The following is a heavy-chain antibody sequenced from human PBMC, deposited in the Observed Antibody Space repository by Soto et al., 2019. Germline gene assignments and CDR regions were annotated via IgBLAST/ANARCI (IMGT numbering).Heavy chain of an antibody. CDR3: ARSPAYGDYANLDT. J-gene: IGHJ5*02. V-gene: IGHV4-4*07. Sequence: PSETLSLTCTVSGDSVSKYYWNWIRQPAGKGLEWIGRIHSTRSPNYNPSLKSRVTMSVDTSKNQFSLKLYLTSVTAADTAVYYCARSPAYGDYANLDTWGQGTLVTVSS. D-gene: IGHD4-17*01. CDR1: GDSVSKYY. CDR2: IHSTRSP.